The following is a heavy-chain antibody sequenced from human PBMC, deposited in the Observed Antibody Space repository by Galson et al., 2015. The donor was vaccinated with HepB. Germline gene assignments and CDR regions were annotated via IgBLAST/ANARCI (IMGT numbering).Heavy chain of an antibody. J-gene: IGHJ4*02. Sequence: SVKVSCKASGGTFSSYAISWVRQAPGQGLEWMGGIIPIFGTANYAQKFQGRVTITADESTSTAYMELSSLRSEDTAVYYCARDRVRTGCFDYWGQGTLVTVSS. CDR1: GGTFSSYA. D-gene: IGHD2-8*02. CDR3: ARDRVRTGCFDY. CDR2: IIPIFGTA. V-gene: IGHV1-69*13.